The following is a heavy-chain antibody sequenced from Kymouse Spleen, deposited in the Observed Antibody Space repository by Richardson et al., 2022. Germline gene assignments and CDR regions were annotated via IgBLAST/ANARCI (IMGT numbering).Heavy chain of an antibody. D-gene: IGHD3-9*01. CDR2: ISGSGGST. V-gene: IGHV3-23*04. J-gene: IGHJ4*02. CDR3: AKGDYDILTGYPYYFDY. Sequence: EVQLVESGGGLVQPGGSLRLSCAASGFTFSSYAMSWVRQAPGKGLEWVSAISGSGGSTYYADSVKGRFTISRDNSKNTLYLQMNSLRAEDTAVYYCAKGDYDILTGYPYYFDYWGQGTLVTVSS. CDR1: GFTFSSYA.